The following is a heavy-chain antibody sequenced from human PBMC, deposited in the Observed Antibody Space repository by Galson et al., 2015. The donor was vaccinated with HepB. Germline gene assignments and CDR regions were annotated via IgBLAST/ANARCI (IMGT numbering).Heavy chain of an antibody. J-gene: IGHJ5*02. Sequence: SVKVSCKASDYIFSSYSITWVRQAPGQGLEWMGWISAYNRHTNYAQSFQDRVTMTTDRSTSTIYLELRSRRSDDTAVYYCARGALVVVVGATQNNWFDPWGQRTLVTVSS. CDR1: DYIFSSYS. V-gene: IGHV1-18*01. CDR2: ISAYNRHT. D-gene: IGHD2-15*01. CDR3: ARGALVVVVGATQNNWFDP.